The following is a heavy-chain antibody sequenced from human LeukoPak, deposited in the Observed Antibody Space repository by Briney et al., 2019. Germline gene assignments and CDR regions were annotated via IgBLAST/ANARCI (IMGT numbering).Heavy chain of an antibody. V-gene: IGHV3-21*01. CDR3: ARGHEITMIVVVSDY. CDR2: ISSSSSYI. CDR1: GLSFSSYT. J-gene: IGHJ4*02. D-gene: IGHD3-22*01. Sequence: GGSLRLSCAPSGLSFSSYTIHWVRQAPGKGLEWVSSISSSSSYIYYAGSVKGRFTISRDNAKNSLYLQMNSLRAEDTAVYYCARGHEITMIVVVSDYWGQGTLVTVSS.